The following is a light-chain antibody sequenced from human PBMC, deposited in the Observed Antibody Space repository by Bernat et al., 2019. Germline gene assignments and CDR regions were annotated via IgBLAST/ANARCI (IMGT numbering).Light chain of an antibody. J-gene: IGKJ2*01. Sequence: DIQMTQSPSSLSASVGDRATITCQASQDISNYLNWYQQKPGKAPKLLIYDASNLETGVPSRFSGSGSGTDFTFTISSLQPEDIATYYCQQYDNLPYTLGQRTKLEIK. V-gene: IGKV1-33*01. CDR1: QDISNY. CDR3: QQYDNLPYT. CDR2: DAS.